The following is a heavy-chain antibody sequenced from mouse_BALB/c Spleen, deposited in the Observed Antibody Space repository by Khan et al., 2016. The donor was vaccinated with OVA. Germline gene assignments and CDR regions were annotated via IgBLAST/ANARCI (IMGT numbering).Heavy chain of an antibody. V-gene: IGHV1S81*02. CDR3: TRSGYGGFAY. CDR2: INPNNAGT. D-gene: IGHD1-1*02. Sequence: QVQLQQSGAELVKPGASVRLSCKSSGYTFTSYYLYWVKQRPGQGLEWIGDINPNNAGTNFNEKFKSKATLTVDKSSSTAYMQLRSLTSEDSAVYSCTRSGYGGFAYWGQGTLVTVSA. CDR1: GYTFTSYY. J-gene: IGHJ3*01.